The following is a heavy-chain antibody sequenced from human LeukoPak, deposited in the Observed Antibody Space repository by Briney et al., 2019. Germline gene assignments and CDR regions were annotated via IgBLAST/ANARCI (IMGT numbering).Heavy chain of an antibody. CDR1: GFTFSSYA. CDR2: ISSSSSTI. D-gene: IGHD3-22*01. J-gene: IGHJ4*02. Sequence: GGSLRLSCAASGFTFSSYAMSWVRQAPGKGLEWVSYISSSSSTIYYADSVKGRFTISRDNAKNSLYLQMNSLRAEDTAVYYCARDIYYDSSGYYGSVYWGQGTLVTVSS. CDR3: ARDIYYDSSGYYGSVY. V-gene: IGHV3-48*04.